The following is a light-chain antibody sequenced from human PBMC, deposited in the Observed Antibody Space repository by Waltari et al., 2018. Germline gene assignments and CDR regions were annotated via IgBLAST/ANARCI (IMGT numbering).Light chain of an antibody. CDR1: QNIGSS. Sequence: DIQMTQSPSTLPASVVDSVAITCRASQNIGSSLVWYQQKPGKAPKLLIYEASSLQFGVPSRFSGTGSGAEFTLTIASLQPDDFAAYYCQQYKASPTFTFVQGTMV. V-gene: IGKV1-5*03. CDR3: QQYKASPTFT. CDR2: EAS. J-gene: IGKJ1*01.